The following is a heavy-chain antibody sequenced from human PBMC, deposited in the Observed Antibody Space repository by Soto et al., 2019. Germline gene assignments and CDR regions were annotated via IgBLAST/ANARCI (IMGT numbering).Heavy chain of an antibody. CDR2: IYYSGST. D-gene: IGHD5-18*01. J-gene: IGHJ3*02. Sequence: SETLSLTCTVSGGSISSYYWSWIRQPPGKGLEWIGYIYYSGSTNYNPSLKSRVTISVDTSKNQFSLKLSSVTAADTAVYYCASHKYSYGFGAFDIWGQGTMVTVSS. CDR3: ASHKYSYGFGAFDI. CDR1: GGSISSYY. V-gene: IGHV4-59*01.